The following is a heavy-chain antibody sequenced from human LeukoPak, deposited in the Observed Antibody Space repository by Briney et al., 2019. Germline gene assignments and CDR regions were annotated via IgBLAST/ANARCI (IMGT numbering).Heavy chain of an antibody. CDR3: ARGSSLRYYYYYMDV. Sequence: GGSLRLSCAASGFTFYDYGMSWVRQAPGKGLEWVSGINWNGGSTVYADSVKGRFTISRDNAKNSLYLQMNSLRAEDTALYYCARGSSLRYYYYYMDVWGKGTTVTVSS. CDR2: INWNGGST. V-gene: IGHV3-20*04. D-gene: IGHD2-2*01. J-gene: IGHJ6*03. CDR1: GFTFYDYG.